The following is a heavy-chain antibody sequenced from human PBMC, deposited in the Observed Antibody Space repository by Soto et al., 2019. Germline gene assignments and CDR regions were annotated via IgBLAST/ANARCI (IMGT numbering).Heavy chain of an antibody. V-gene: IGHV1-3*01. CDR2: INAVNGNT. CDR1: GYTFTSYS. J-gene: IGHJ4*02. Sequence: VASVKVSCKASGYTFTSYSMHWVRQAPGQGLEWMAWINAVNGNTKSSQKFQGRVTITRDTSATTAYMELSSLRSEDTAVYYCAVDIALSGSDYWGQGTLVTVSS. D-gene: IGHD3-9*01. CDR3: AVDIALSGSDY.